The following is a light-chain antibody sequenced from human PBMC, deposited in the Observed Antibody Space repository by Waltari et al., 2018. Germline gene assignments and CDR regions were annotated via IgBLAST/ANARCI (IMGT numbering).Light chain of an antibody. CDR2: HVA. V-gene: IGLV2-23*02. Sequence: QSALTQPASVSGSPGQSITISCSGSSGDVGMFNLVSCYQQHPAKAPLLILCHVADRPSGVSYRFSASKSGHPASLTISGLQPEDEADYYCCSYAGNKWLFGGGTKVTVL. J-gene: IGLJ3*02. CDR1: SGDVGMFNL. CDR3: CSYAGNKWL.